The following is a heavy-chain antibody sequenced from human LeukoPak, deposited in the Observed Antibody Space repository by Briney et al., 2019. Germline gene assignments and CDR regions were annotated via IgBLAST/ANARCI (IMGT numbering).Heavy chain of an antibody. CDR2: IYSSGST. D-gene: IGHD6-13*01. CDR3: ARGSNWAFDY. Sequence: SETLSLTCTVSGGPISSYYWSWIRQPAGKGVEWIGRIYSSGSTNYNPSLKSRVTISVDKSKNQFSLKLSSVTAADTAVYYCARGSNWAFDYWGQGILVTVSS. V-gene: IGHV4-4*07. J-gene: IGHJ4*02. CDR1: GGPISSYY.